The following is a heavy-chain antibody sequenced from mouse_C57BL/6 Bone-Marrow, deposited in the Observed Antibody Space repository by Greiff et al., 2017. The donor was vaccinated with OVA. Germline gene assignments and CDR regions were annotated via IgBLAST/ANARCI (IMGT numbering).Heavy chain of an antibody. Sequence: QVQLQQSGAELARPGASVKLSCKASGYTFTSYGISWVKQRPGQGLEWIGEIYPRSGITYYNEKFKGQATLTADKSSSTAYMELRSLTSEDSAVYFCARGHLIYPGYAMDYWGQGTAVTVSS. CDR2: IYPRSGIT. CDR3: ARGHLIYPGYAMDY. V-gene: IGHV1-81*01. J-gene: IGHJ4*01. CDR1: GYTFTSYG. D-gene: IGHD1-3*01.